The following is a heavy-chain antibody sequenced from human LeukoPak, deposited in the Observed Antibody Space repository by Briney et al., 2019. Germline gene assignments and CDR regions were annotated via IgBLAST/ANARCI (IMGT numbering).Heavy chain of an antibody. D-gene: IGHD6-13*01. J-gene: IGHJ6*02. V-gene: IGHV3-7*01. Sequence: PGGSLRLSCAASGFTFSSYWMSWVRQAPGKGLEWVANIKQDGSEKYYVDSVKGRFTISRDNAKNSLYLQMNSLRAEDTAVYYCARGVAALSPTRYYGMDVWGQGTTVTVSS. CDR2: IKQDGSEK. CDR1: GFTFSSYW. CDR3: ARGVAALSPTRYYGMDV.